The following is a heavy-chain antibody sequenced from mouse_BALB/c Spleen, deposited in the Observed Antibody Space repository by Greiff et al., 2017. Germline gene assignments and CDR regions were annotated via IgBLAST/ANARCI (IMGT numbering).Heavy chain of an antibody. V-gene: IGHV1S34*01. D-gene: IGHD2-4*01. Sequence: LVKTGASVKISCKASGYSFTGYYMHWVKQSHGKSLEWIGYISCYNGATSYNQKFKGKATFTVDTSSSTAYMQFNSLTSEDSAVYYCARSTMITTDGRGGLYAMDYWGQGTSVTVSS. CDR3: ARSTMITTDGRGGLYAMDY. CDR1: GYSFTGYY. J-gene: IGHJ4*01. CDR2: ISCYNGAT.